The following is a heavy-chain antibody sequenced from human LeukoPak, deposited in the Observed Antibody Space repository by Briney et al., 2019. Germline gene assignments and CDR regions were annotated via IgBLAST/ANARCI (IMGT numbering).Heavy chain of an antibody. J-gene: IGHJ5*02. CDR1: GFTVSSNY. CDR2: IYSGGST. CDR3: AKYLDNWFDP. D-gene: IGHD2-2*01. Sequence: GGSLRLSCAASGFTVSSNYMSWVRQAPGKGLEWVSVIYSGGSTYYADSVKGRFTISRVNSKNTLYLQMNSLRAEDTAVYYCAKYLDNWFDPWGQRTPVTVSS. V-gene: IGHV3-66*02.